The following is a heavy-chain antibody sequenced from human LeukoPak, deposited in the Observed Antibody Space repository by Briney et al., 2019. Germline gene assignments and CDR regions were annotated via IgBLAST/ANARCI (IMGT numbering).Heavy chain of an antibody. J-gene: IGHJ4*02. CDR2: INHSGST. Sequence: PSETLSLTCAVYGGSFSGYYWSWIRQPPGKGLEWIGEINHSGSTNYNPSLKSRVTISVDTSKNQFSLKLSSVTAADTAVYYCARGPVSGLTEHAERAKDYWGQGTLVTVSS. D-gene: IGHD1-20*01. CDR3: ARGPVSGLTEHAERAKDY. V-gene: IGHV4-34*01. CDR1: GGSFSGYY.